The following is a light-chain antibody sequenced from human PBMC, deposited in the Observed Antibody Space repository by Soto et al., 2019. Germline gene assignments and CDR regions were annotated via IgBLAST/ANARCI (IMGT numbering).Light chain of an antibody. CDR3: QQRSNWPQLT. J-gene: IGKJ4*01. V-gene: IGKV3-11*01. CDR2: DAS. CDR1: QSVSIY. Sequence: EIVLTQSPATLSLSPGERATLSCRASQSVSIYLAWYHQKPGQAPRLLNYDASNRATGIPARFSGSGSGTDFTLTISSLEPEDFAVYYCQQRSNWPQLTFGGGTKVEIK.